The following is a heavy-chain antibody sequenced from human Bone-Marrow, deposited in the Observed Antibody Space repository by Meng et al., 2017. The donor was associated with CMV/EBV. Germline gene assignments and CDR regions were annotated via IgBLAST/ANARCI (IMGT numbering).Heavy chain of an antibody. J-gene: IGHJ4*02. D-gene: IGHD3-22*01. Sequence: GGSLRLSCAASGFTFSSYAMTWVRQSPVKGLEWVSVISGSGGSTSYADSVKGRFTISRDNSKYTLYLQMNSLRAEDTAVYYCARVYYYSTNYYFSFGYWGQGTLVTVSS. CDR1: GFTFSSYA. V-gene: IGHV3-23*01. CDR3: ARVYYYSTNYYFSFGY. CDR2: ISGSGGST.